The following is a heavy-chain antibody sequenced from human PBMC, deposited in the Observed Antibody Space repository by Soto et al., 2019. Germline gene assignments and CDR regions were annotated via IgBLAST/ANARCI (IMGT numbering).Heavy chain of an antibody. D-gene: IGHD1-26*01. CDR1: GLTFSSYG. CDR3: ANIYSYYPFDY. J-gene: IGHJ4*02. Sequence: GGYLRLSCAASGLTFSSYGMHWVRQAPGKGLEWVAVISYDGSNKYYADSVKGRFTISRDNSKNTLYLQMNSLRAEDTAVYYCANIYSYYPFDYWGQGTLVTVSS. CDR2: ISYDGSNK. V-gene: IGHV3-30*18.